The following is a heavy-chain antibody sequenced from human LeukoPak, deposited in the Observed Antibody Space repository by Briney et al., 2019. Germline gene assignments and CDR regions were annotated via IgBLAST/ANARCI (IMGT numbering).Heavy chain of an antibody. CDR2: INHSGST. CDR3: ARGRYSTPFDY. V-gene: IGHV4-34*01. Sequence: PSQTLSLTCAVYGGSFSGYYWSWIRQPPGKGLEWIGEINHSGSTNYNPSLKSRVTISVDTSKNQFSLKLSSVTAADTAVYYCARGRYSTPFDYWGQGTLVTVSS. J-gene: IGHJ4*02. CDR1: GGSFSGYY. D-gene: IGHD3-9*01.